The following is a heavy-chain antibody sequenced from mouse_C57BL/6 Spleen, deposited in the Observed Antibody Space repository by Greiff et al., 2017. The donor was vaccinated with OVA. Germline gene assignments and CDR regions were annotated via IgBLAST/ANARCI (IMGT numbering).Heavy chain of an antibody. CDR3: AKPHYDGYYFAY. CDR1: GFSLTSYG. CDR2: IWGDGST. V-gene: IGHV2-3*01. J-gene: IGHJ3*01. Sequence: VQLVESGPGLVAPAQSLSISCTASGFSLTSYGVSWVRQPPGKGLEWLGVIWGDGSTNYHSAHISRLGISKDNSKSKVFLKLNSLQSDDTATYYCAKPHYDGYYFAYWGQGTLVTVSA. D-gene: IGHD2-3*01.